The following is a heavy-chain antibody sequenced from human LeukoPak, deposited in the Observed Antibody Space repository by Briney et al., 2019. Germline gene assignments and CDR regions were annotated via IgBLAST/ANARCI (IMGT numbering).Heavy chain of an antibody. CDR2: IARNGNYA. J-gene: IGHJ4*02. Sequence: GGSLRLSCAARGFTFSDSGMHWVRQAPGKGLEWVSFIARNGNYAYYAASVKGRFSISRDNAKNSLYLQMNSLRAEDTAVYYCARELVIHSWGQGTLVTVSS. CDR1: GFTFSDSG. CDR3: ARELVIHS. D-gene: IGHD3-10*01. V-gene: IGHV3-21*01.